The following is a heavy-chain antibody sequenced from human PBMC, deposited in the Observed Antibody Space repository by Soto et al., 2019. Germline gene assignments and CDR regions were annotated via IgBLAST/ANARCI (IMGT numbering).Heavy chain of an antibody. D-gene: IGHD3-10*01. CDR3: ARSQARGFGESNWFDP. V-gene: IGHV4-30-4*01. Sequence: QVQLQESGPGLVKPSQTLSLTCTVSGYSISSGDYYWSWIRQPPGKGLEWIGYIYFSGNTYYNPSLKSRVSLAVDTSMNQFSLKLSSMTAADTAVYYCARSQARGFGESNWFDPWGQGTLVTVSS. J-gene: IGHJ5*02. CDR1: GYSISSGDYY. CDR2: IYFSGNT.